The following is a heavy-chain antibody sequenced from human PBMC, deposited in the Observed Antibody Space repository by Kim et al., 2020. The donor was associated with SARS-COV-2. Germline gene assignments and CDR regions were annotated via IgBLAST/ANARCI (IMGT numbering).Heavy chain of an antibody. V-gene: IGHV4-4*02. CDR2: IYHSGST. Sequence: SETLSLTCAVSGGSISSSNWWSWVRQPPGKGLEWIGEIYHSGSTNYNPSLKSRVTISVDKSKNQFSLKLSSVTAADTAVYYCARLGGYYYGSGSYSDQYNWFDPWGQGTLVTVSS. D-gene: IGHD3-10*01. CDR3: ARLGGYYYGSGSYSDQYNWFDP. J-gene: IGHJ5*02. CDR1: GGSISSSNW.